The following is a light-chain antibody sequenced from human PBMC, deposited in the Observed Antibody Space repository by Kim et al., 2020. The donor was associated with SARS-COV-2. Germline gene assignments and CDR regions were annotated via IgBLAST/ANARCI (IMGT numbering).Light chain of an antibody. V-gene: IGKV3-11*01. CDR2: EAS. J-gene: IGKJ4*01. CDR3: QHSSNWPLT. Sequence: LAPGERATRSCRASQSVSTHVIWDQQRPGQAPRLLIYEASSRATGIPARFSGSGSGTDFTLTISNLDPEDFAVYCCQHSSNWPLTFGVGTKVDIK. CDR1: QSVSTH.